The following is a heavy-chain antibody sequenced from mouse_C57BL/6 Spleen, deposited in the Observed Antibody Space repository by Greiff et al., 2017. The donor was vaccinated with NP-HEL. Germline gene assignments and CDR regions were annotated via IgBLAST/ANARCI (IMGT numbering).Heavy chain of an antibody. V-gene: IGHV5-4*01. CDR1: GFTFSSYA. CDR3: AREDCNYDTWFAY. Sequence: EVRLVESGGGLVKPGGSLKLSCAASGFTFSSYAMSWVRQTPEKRLEWVATISDGGSYTYYPDNVKGRFTISRDNAKNNLYLQMSHLKSEDTAMYYCAREDCNYDTWFAYWGQGTLVTVSA. J-gene: IGHJ3*01. D-gene: IGHD2-1*01. CDR2: ISDGGSYT.